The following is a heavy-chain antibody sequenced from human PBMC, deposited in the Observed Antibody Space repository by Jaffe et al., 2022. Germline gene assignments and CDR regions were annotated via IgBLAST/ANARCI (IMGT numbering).Heavy chain of an antibody. D-gene: IGHD6-19*01. V-gene: IGHV1-69-2*01. J-gene: IGHJ6*03. Sequence: EVQLVQSGAEVKKPGATVKISCKVSGYTFTDYYMHWVQQAPGKGLEWMGLVDPEDGETIYAEKFQGRVTITADTSTDTAYMELSSLRSEDTAVYYCATRNHSSGGKGFYYYYYYMDVWGKGTTVTVSS. CDR1: GYTFTDYY. CDR3: ATRNHSSGGKGFYYYYYYMDV. CDR2: VDPEDGET.